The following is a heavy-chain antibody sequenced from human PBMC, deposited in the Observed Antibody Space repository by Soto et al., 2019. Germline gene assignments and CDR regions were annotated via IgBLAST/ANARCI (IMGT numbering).Heavy chain of an antibody. CDR3: ANSFLGEAAGRHYGDYYYYYMDV. CDR1: GFTFSSYA. J-gene: IGHJ6*03. D-gene: IGHD6-13*01. V-gene: IGHV3-23*01. CDR2: ISGSGGST. Sequence: GGSLRLSCAASGFTFSSYAMSWVRQAPGKGLEWVSAISGSGGSTYYADSVKGRFTISRDNSKNTLYLQMNSLRAEDTAVYYCANSFLGEAAGRHYGDYYYYYMDVWGKGTTVTVSS.